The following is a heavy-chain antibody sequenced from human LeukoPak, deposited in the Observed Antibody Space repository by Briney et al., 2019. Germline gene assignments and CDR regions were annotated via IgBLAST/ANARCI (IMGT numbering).Heavy chain of an antibody. CDR2: INPNSGGT. V-gene: IGHV1-2*04. D-gene: IGHD3-9*01. CDR3: ARGRQLRYFDWSDAFDI. CDR1: GYTFTGYY. J-gene: IGHJ3*02. Sequence: ASVKVSCKASGYTFTGYYMHWVRQAPGQGLEWMGWINPNSGGTNYAQKFQGWVTMTRDTSISTAYMELSRLRSDDTAVYYCARGRQLRYFDWSDAFDIWGQGTMVTVSS.